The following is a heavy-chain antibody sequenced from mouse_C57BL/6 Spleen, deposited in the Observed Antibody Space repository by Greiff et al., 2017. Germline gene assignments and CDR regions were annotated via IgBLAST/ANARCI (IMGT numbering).Heavy chain of an antibody. V-gene: IGHV2-2*01. J-gene: IGHJ4*01. CDR1: GFSLTSYG. CDR3: ARKDGGAMDD. Sequence: QVQLQQSGPGLVQPSQSLSITCTVSGFSLTSYGVHWVRQSPGKGMEWLGVIWSGGSTDYNAAFLSRLSISKDNSKSQVFFKMNSLQADDTAISYCARKDGGAMDDWGKGTSVTVSS. CDR2: IWSGGST.